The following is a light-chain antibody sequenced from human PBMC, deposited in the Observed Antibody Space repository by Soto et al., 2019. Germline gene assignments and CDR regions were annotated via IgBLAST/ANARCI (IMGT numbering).Light chain of an antibody. CDR2: EVT. CDR3: SSYRRDNTQL. CDR1: RGDVGDYGL. V-gene: IGLV2-14*01. Sequence: QSVLTQPASVSGSPGQSITISCTGSRGDVGDYGLVSWYQQYPGKGPTLIIYEVTNRPSGVSARFSGSKSGDTASLIISGLQAEDEADYYCSSYRRDNTQLFGTGTKVTVL. J-gene: IGLJ1*01.